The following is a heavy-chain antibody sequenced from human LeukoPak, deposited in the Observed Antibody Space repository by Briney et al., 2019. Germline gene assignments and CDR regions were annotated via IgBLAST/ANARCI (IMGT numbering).Heavy chain of an antibody. CDR2: ISGSGGST. Sequence: GSLRLSCAASGFTFSSYGMSWVRPAPGKGLEWVSAISGSGGSTYYADSVKGRFTISRDNSKNTLYLQMNSLRAEDTAVYYCAKDNSRGDAFDIWGQGTMVTVSS. J-gene: IGHJ3*02. CDR3: AKDNSRGDAFDI. CDR1: GFTFSSYG. V-gene: IGHV3-23*01.